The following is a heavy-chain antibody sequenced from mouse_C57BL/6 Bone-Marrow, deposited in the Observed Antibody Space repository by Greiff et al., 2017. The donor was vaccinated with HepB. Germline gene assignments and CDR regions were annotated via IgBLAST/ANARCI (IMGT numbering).Heavy chain of an antibody. J-gene: IGHJ2*01. V-gene: IGHV5-17*01. CDR3: ARGGDYYDYDEDY. Sequence: EVKLVESGGGLVKPGGSLKLSCAASGFTFSDYGMHWVRQAPEKGLEWVAYISSGSSTIYYADTVKGRFTISRDNAKNTLFLQMTRLRSEDTDMYYCARGGDYYDYDEDYWGQGTTLTVSS. D-gene: IGHD2-4*01. CDR1: GFTFSDYG. CDR2: ISSGSSTI.